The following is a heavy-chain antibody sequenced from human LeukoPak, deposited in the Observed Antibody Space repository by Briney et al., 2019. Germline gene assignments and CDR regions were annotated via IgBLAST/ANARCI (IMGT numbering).Heavy chain of an antibody. D-gene: IGHD5-24*01. Sequence: GGSLRLSCAASGFTFSTHWMHWARQAPGKGLEWVSCMNSDGSSSSYADSVKGRFTISRDNAKNTLYLQMNSLRAEDTAVYYCARGGDGSNIYWYFDLWGRGTLVTVSS. CDR2: MNSDGSSS. V-gene: IGHV3-74*01. CDR3: ARGGDGSNIYWYFDL. CDR1: GFTFSTHW. J-gene: IGHJ2*01.